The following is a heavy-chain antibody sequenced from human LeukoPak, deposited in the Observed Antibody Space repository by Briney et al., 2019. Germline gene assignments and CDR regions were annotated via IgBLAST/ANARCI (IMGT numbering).Heavy chain of an antibody. CDR2: ISPGDPEI. D-gene: IGHD3-22*01. CDR1: GFSFSRYW. J-gene: IGHJ4*02. V-gene: IGHV5-51*01. CDR3: ARRTYFDTRHFDY. Sequence: GESLKISCKTSGFSFSRYWIAWVRQMPGKGLELMGIISPGDPEIRYSPSFQGQVTISADKSISTAFLQWSSLKASDTAIYFCARRTYFDTRHFDYWGQGTLVTVSS.